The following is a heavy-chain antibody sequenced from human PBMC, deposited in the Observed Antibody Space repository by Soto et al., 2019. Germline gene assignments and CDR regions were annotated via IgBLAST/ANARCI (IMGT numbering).Heavy chain of an antibody. V-gene: IGHV1-69*01. J-gene: IGHJ3*02. CDR3: ARDRCSGGSCYGTNAAFDI. CDR2: IIPIFGTA. Sequence: SSVKVSCKASGGSLSSYASSRGLHAPGQGLEWMGGIIPIFGTANYAQKFQGRVTITADESTSTAYMELSSLRSEDTAVYYCARDRCSGGSCYGTNAAFDIWGQGTMVTVSS. D-gene: IGHD2-15*01. CDR1: GGSLSSYA.